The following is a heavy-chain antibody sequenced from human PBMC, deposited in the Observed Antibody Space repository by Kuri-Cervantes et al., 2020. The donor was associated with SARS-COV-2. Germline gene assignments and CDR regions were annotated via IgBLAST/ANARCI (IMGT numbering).Heavy chain of an antibody. V-gene: IGHV3-33*06. Sequence: GESLMLSCAASGFTFSGSAMHWVRQAPGKGLEGVAVIWYDGSNKYYANSVKGRFTISRDNSKNTLYLQMNSLRAEDTAVYYCAKDLPDYGDSFDSWGQGTLVTVSS. J-gene: IGHJ4*02. CDR1: GFTFSGSA. D-gene: IGHD4-17*01. CDR2: IWYDGSNK. CDR3: AKDLPDYGDSFDS.